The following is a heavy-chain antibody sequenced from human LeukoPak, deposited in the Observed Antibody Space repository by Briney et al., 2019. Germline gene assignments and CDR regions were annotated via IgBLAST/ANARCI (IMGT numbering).Heavy chain of an antibody. CDR1: GFTFSNYC. V-gene: IGHV3-74*01. Sequence: PGGSLRVSCAASGFTFSNYCMHWVRQIPGKGLVWVSRICPDGTVTNYADSVKGRFTISRDNAKSMVFLQMNSLRADDTAVYYCVRDFRSADYWGQGILVTVSS. J-gene: IGHJ4*02. CDR2: ICPDGTVT. CDR3: VRDFRSADY.